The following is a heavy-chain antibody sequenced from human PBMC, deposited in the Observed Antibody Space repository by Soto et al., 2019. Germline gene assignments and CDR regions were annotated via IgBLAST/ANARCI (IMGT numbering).Heavy chain of an antibody. CDR1: GGSISSYY. D-gene: IGHD3-10*01. V-gene: IGHV4-59*01. J-gene: IGHJ6*03. CDR3: ARDMVRENYYYMDV. Sequence: PSETLSLTCTVSGGSISSYYWSWIRQPPGKGLEWIGYIYYSGSTNYNPSLKGRVTISVDTSKNQFSLKLSSVTAADTAVYYCARDMVRENYYYMDVWGKGTKVTVSS. CDR2: IYYSGST.